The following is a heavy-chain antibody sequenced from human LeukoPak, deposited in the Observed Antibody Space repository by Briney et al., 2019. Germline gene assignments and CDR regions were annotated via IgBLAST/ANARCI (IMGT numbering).Heavy chain of an antibody. Sequence: GGSLRLSCAASGSTFSTYRMNWVRQAPGKGLEWVSYISGSSITIYYADSVKGRFTISRDNAKNSLYLQMNSLRAEDTAVYYCARDGPRAVIPQESDYWGQGTVVTVSS. CDR2: ISGSSITI. CDR1: GSTFSTYR. CDR3: ARDGPRAVIPQESDY. V-gene: IGHV3-48*01. D-gene: IGHD3-16*02. J-gene: IGHJ4*02.